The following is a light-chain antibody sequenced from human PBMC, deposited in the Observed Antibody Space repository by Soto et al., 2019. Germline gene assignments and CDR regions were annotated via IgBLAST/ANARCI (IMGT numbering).Light chain of an antibody. CDR1: QSITNH. J-gene: IGKJ1*01. CDR3: QQSYSVPRT. Sequence: DLQMTQSPSSLSASVGDRVTITCRASQSITNHLNWYQQQPGKAPKLLIYTASSLQSGVPSRFSGSGSGTDFTLTISSLQPEDFATYYCQQSYSVPRTFGQGTTVDIK. CDR2: TAS. V-gene: IGKV1-39*01.